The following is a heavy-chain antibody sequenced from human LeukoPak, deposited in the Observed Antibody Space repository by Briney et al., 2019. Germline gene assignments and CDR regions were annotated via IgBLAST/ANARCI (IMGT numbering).Heavy chain of an antibody. J-gene: IGHJ4*02. CDR1: GFTFSSYG. CDR2: ISYDGSNK. V-gene: IGHV3-30*18. D-gene: IGHD6-19*01. Sequence: PGRSLRLSCAASGFTFSSYGMHWVRQAPGKGLEWVAVISYDGSNKYYADSVKGRFTISRDNSKNTLYLQMNSLRAEDTAVYYCAKVVKGSGCSDYWGQGTLVTVSS. CDR3: AKVVKGSGCSDY.